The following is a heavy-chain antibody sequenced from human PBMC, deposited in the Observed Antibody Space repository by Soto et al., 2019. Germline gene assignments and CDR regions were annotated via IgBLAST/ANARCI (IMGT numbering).Heavy chain of an antibody. D-gene: IGHD6-19*01. CDR1: GYTFNSYT. Sequence: ASVKVSCKASGYTFNSYTRHCVRQAPGQRLEWMGWVNPGNGRTKYSQKFQGRVTITGDTSASTGYMELSGLRSEDTAFYYCARMGVAGHFDYLGQGTLVTVSS. CDR3: ARMGVAGHFDY. CDR2: VNPGNGRT. V-gene: IGHV1-3*01. J-gene: IGHJ4*02.